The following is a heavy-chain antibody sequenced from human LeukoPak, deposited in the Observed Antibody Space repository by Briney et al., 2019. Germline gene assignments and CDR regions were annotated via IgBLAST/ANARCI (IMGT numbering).Heavy chain of an antibody. CDR2: ISSSSSTI. V-gene: IGHV3-48*04. Sequence: GSLRLSCAASGFTFSSYSMNWVRQAPGKGLEWVSYISSSSSTIYSADSVKGRFTISRDNATNSLYLQVNSLRAEDTAVYYCARDITRIVGANTDDYWGQGTLVTVSS. CDR1: GFTFSSYS. CDR3: ARDITRIVGANTDDY. D-gene: IGHD1-26*01. J-gene: IGHJ4*02.